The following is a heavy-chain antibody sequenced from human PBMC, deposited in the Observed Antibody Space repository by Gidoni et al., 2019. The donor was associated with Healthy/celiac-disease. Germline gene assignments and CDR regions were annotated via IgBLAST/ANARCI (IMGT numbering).Heavy chain of an antibody. D-gene: IGHD6-13*01. J-gene: IGHJ4*02. Sequence: EVQLVESGGGLVQPGGSLRLSCAASGFTFSSYWMSWVRQAPGKGLEWVANIKQDGSEKYYVDSVKGRFTISRDNAKNSLYLQMNSLRAEDTAVYYCARHKDLIAAALFDYWGQGTLVTVSS. CDR1: GFTFSSYW. V-gene: IGHV3-7*03. CDR2: IKQDGSEK. CDR3: ARHKDLIAAALFDY.